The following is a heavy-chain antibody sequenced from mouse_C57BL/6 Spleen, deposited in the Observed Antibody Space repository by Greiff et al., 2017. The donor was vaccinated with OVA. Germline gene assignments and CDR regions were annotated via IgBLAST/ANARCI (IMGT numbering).Heavy chain of an antibody. V-gene: IGHV1-82*01. CDR3: ARQGNITTVVADY. CDR1: GYAFSSSW. J-gene: IGHJ2*01. D-gene: IGHD1-1*01. Sequence: QVQLQQSGPELVKPGASVKISCKASGYAFSSSWMNWVKQRPGKGLEWIGRIYPGDGDTNYNGKFKGKATLTADKSSSTAYMQLSSLTSEDSAVYFCARQGNITTVVADYWGQGTTLTVSS. CDR2: IYPGDGDT.